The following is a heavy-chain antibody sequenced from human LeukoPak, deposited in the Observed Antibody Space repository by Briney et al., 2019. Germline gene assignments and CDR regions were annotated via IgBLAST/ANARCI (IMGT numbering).Heavy chain of an antibody. CDR1: GFTFSSYS. CDR3: ARDGATVTILLDY. CDR2: ISSSSSYI. D-gene: IGHD4-11*01. J-gene: IGHJ4*02. V-gene: IGHV3-21*01. Sequence: KSGGSLRLSCAASGFTFSSYSMNWVRQAPGKGLEWVSSISSSSSYIYYADSVKGRFTISRDNAKNSLCLQTNSLRAEDTAVYYCARDGATVTILLDYWGQGTLVTVSS.